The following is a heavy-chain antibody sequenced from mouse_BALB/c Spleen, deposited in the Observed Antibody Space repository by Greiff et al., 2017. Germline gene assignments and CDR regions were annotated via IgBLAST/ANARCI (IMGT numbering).Heavy chain of an antibody. D-gene: IGHD2-3*01. Sequence: EVMLVESGGGLVKPGGSLKLSCAASGFAFSSYDMSWVRQTPEKRLEWVAYISIGGGSTYYPDTVKGRFTISRDNAKNTLYLQMSSLKSEDTAMYYCARRKTEDGPFAYWGQGTLVTVSA. CDR1: GFAFSSYD. CDR3: ARRKTEDGPFAY. CDR2: ISIGGGST. J-gene: IGHJ3*01. V-gene: IGHV5-12-1*01.